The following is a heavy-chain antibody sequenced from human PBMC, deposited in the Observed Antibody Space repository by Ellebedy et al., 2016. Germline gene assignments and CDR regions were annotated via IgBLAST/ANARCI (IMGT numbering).Heavy chain of an antibody. Sequence: GESLKISXAASGFTFSDYYMSWIRQAPGKGLEWVSYISSSSSYTNYADSVKGRFTISRDNAKNSLYLQMNGLRAEDTAVYYCARALSTEGTYQLLFPSAHYFDYWGQGTLVTVSS. J-gene: IGHJ4*02. CDR3: ARALSTEGTYQLLFPSAHYFDY. CDR2: ISSSSSYT. V-gene: IGHV3-11*05. D-gene: IGHD2-2*01. CDR1: GFTFSDYY.